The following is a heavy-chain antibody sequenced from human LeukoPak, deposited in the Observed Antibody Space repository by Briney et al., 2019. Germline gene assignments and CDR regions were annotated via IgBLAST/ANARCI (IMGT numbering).Heavy chain of an antibody. D-gene: IGHD3-16*01. CDR3: ARMGANDYGDY. J-gene: IGHJ4*02. CDR1: GFTFNNYW. CDR2: IKQDGSEK. V-gene: IGHV3-7*01. Sequence: GGSLRLSCAASGFTFNNYWMSWVRQAPGKGLEWVANIKQDGSEKYYVHSVKGRFTISRDNAKNSLYLQMNSLRAEDTAVYYCARMGANDYGDYWGQGTLVTVSS.